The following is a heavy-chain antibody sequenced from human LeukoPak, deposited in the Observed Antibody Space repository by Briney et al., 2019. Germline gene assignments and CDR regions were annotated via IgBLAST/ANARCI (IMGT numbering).Heavy chain of an antibody. Sequence: PGGSLRLSCAASGFTFNEYGMTWVRQPPGKGLEWVSGIRGGGRGKYYVDSVKGRFTISRDNAKNTLYLHMNSLKAEDTPVYHCAKDKSVAEFGYLYALCDYGGLGTLVTASS. V-gene: IGHV3-23*01. CDR1: GFTFNEYG. CDR2: IRGGGRGK. CDR3: AKDKSVAEFGYLYALCDY. D-gene: IGHD5-18*01. J-gene: IGHJ4*02.